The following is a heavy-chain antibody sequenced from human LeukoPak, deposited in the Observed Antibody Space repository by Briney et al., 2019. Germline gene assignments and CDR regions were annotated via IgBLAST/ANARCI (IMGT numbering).Heavy chain of an antibody. CDR1: GGSFSGYY. J-gene: IGHJ4*02. CDR3: ARYNLGGYSLNY. D-gene: IGHD5-18*01. CDR2: INHSGST. V-gene: IGHV4-34*01. Sequence: SETLSLTCAVYGGSFSGYYWSWIRQPPGKGLEWIGEINHSGSTNYNPSLKSRVTISVDTSKNQFSLKLSSVTAADTAVYYCARYNLGGYSLNYWGQGTLVTVSS.